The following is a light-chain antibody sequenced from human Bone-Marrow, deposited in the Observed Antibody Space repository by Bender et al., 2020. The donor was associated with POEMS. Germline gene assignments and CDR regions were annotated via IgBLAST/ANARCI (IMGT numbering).Light chain of an antibody. CDR2: EVS. CDR3: SSYTSTSSLVV. J-gene: IGLJ2*01. V-gene: IGLV2-14*01. CDR1: SSGVGGYNY. Sequence: QSALTQPASVSGSPGQSITIPCTGASSGVGGYNYVSWYQHHPGKAPKLLIHEVSNRPSGVSNRFSGSKSGNTASLTISGLQAEDEADYYCSSYTSTSSLVVLGGGTKLTVL.